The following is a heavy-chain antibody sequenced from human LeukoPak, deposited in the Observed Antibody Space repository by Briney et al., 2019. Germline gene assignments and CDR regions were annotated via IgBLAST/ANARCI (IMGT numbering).Heavy chain of an antibody. CDR2: IYSGGST. CDR3: ARVSYSSGWYYFDY. V-gene: IGHV3-53*01. J-gene: IGHJ4*02. CDR1: GFTVSNNY. D-gene: IGHD6-19*01. Sequence: PGGSLRLSCAASGFTVSNNYMSWVRQAPAKGLEWVSVIYSGGSTYYADSVKGRFTISRDNSKNTLYLQTNSLRAEDTAVYYCARVSYSSGWYYFDYWGQGTLVTVSS.